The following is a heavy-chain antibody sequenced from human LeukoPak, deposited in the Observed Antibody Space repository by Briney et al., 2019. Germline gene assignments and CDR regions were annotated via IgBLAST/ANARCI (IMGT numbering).Heavy chain of an antibody. Sequence: KPSETLSLTCTVSGGSISSYYWSWIRQPPAKGLEWVGCIYYSGSTNYNPSLTSRVTISVDTSKNQGSLKVSSGTAADTAVYYCARVSSSSWIFDSWGQGTLVTVAS. CDR3: ARVSSSSWIFDS. CDR1: GGSISSYY. CDR2: IYYSGST. J-gene: IGHJ4*02. V-gene: IGHV4-59*01. D-gene: IGHD6-13*01.